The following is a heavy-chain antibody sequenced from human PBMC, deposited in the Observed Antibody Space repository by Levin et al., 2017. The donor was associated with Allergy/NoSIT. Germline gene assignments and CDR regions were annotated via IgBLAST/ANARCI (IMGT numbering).Heavy chain of an antibody. D-gene: IGHD4-11*01. V-gene: IGHV3-23*01. Sequence: GGSLRLSCAASGFTFSTYALSWVRQAPGKGLEWVSTISGSGGSTYYADSVKGRFTISRDNSKNTLYLQMNSLRAEDTAVFYCARGRADYLYYFDYWGQGTLVTVSS. CDR3: ARGRADYLYYFDY. CDR1: GFTFSTYA. CDR2: ISGSGGST. J-gene: IGHJ4*02.